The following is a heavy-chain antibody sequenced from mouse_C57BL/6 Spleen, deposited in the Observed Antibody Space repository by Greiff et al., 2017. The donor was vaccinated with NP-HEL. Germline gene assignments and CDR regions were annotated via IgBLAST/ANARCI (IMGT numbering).Heavy chain of an antibody. Sequence: VQLQQPGAELVRPGSSVKLSCKASGYTFTSYWMDWVKQRPGQGLEWIGNIYPSDSETHYNQKFKDKATLTVDKSSSTAYMQLSSLTSEDSAVYYCARGRGNYYFDDWGQGTTLTVSS. CDR2: IYPSDSET. CDR1: GYTFTSYW. J-gene: IGHJ2*01. CDR3: ARGRGNYYFDD. D-gene: IGHD2-1*01. V-gene: IGHV1-61*01.